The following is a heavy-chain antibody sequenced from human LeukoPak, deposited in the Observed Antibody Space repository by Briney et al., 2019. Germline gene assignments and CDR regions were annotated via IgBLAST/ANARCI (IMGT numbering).Heavy chain of an antibody. CDR1: GYTFTGNY. D-gene: IGHD6-19*01. V-gene: IGHV1-2*02. J-gene: IGHJ4*02. CDR3: ARDLAVAGTMVEFDY. Sequence: GASVKVSCKASGYTFTGNYMHWVRQAPGQGLEWMGWINPNSGGTKYAQKFQGRVTMTRDTSISAAYMELSRLRSDDTAVYYCARDLAVAGTMVEFDYGGQGTLVTVSS. CDR2: INPNSGGT.